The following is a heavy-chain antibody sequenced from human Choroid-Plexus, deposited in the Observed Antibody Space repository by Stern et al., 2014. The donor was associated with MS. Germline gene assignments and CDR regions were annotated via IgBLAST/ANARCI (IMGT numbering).Heavy chain of an antibody. CDR3: AKDRQYLTYFFDX. J-gene: IGHJ5*02. V-gene: IGHV3-30*18. Sequence: MQLVESGGGVVQPGRPLRLSCVASGFTLGSCAMHWVRQAPGKGLEWVAGVSYGGSKKYYADSVKGRFTISRDNSQNTLYMQMSSLRPEDTAVYYCAKDRQYLTYFFDXXXQGSLVTVSS. CDR2: VSYGGSKK. D-gene: IGHD2/OR15-2a*01. CDR1: GFTLGSCA.